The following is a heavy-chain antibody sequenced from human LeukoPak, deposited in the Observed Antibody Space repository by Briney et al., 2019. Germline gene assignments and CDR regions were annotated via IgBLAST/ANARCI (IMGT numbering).Heavy chain of an antibody. Sequence: GGSLRLSCAASGFSFSSYWMSWVRQAPGKGLEWVANIKQDGGGKYYVDSVKARFTISRDNAKNSLYLQMNSLRAEDTAVYYCARDERFYGSGGYYFHWGQGTLVTVSS. J-gene: IGHJ4*02. CDR3: ARDERFYGSGGYYFH. CDR1: GFSFSSYW. D-gene: IGHD3-10*01. V-gene: IGHV3-7*01. CDR2: IKQDGGGK.